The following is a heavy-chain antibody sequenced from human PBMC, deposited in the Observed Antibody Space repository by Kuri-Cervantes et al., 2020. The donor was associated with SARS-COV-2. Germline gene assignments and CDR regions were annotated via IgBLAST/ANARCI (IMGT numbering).Heavy chain of an antibody. CDR2: IYTSGST. Sequence: SETLSLTCTVSGGSISSYYWSWIRQPAGKGLEWIGRIYTSGSTNYNPSLRSRVTISVDTSKNQFSLRLTSVTAADTAVYYCAGGTYDLSSGYYNANVDYWGLGTLVTVSS. V-gene: IGHV4-4*07. CDR1: GGSISSYY. D-gene: IGHD3-3*01. CDR3: AGGTYDLSSGYYNANVDY. J-gene: IGHJ4*02.